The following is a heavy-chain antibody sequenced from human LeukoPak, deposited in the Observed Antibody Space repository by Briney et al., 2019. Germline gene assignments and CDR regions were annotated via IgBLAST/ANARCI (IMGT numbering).Heavy chain of an antibody. V-gene: IGHV4-59*08. Sequence: SETLSLTCTVSGGSISSYYWSWIRQPPGKGLEWIGYICYSGSTNYNPSLKSRVTISVDTSKNQFSLKLSSVTAADTAVYYCARWTTVVTRYAFDIWGQGTMVTVSS. J-gene: IGHJ3*02. CDR1: GGSISSYY. CDR3: ARWTTVVTRYAFDI. D-gene: IGHD4-17*01. CDR2: ICYSGST.